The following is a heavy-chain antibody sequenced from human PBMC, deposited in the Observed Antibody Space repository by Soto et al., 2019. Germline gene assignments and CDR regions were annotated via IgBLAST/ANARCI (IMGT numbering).Heavy chain of an antibody. CDR2: ISYDGSNK. V-gene: IGHV3-30-3*01. D-gene: IGHD6-13*01. Sequence: VAVISYDGSNKYYADSVKGRFTISRDNSKNTLYLQMNSLRAEDTAVYYCARAYSSQTYFDYWGQGTLVTVSS. CDR3: ARAYSSQTYFDY. J-gene: IGHJ4*02.